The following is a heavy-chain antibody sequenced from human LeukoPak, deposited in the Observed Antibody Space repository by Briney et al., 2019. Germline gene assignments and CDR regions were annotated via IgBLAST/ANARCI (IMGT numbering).Heavy chain of an antibody. Sequence: GGSLRLSCAASEFTFSTYWMSWVRQVPGKGLEWVANIKQDGSEKYYVDSVKGRFSISRDNAKNSLYLQMNSLRAEDTAVYYCAREGGYCSSTSCSGGMDVWGQGTTVTVSS. CDR1: EFTFSTYW. D-gene: IGHD2-2*01. J-gene: IGHJ6*02. CDR2: IKQDGSEK. CDR3: AREGGYCSSTSCSGGMDV. V-gene: IGHV3-7*03.